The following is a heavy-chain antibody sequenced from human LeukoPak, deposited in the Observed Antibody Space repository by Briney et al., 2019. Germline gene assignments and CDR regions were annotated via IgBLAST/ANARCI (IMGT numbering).Heavy chain of an antibody. CDR2: IYYSGST. CDR1: GGSISSSSYY. Sequence: PSETLSLTCTVSGGSISSSSYYWGWIRQPPGKGLEWIGSIYYSGSTYYNPSLKSRVTTSVDTSKNQFSLKLSSVTAADTAVYYCARDWWPHYGMDVWGQGTTVTVSS. J-gene: IGHJ6*02. D-gene: IGHD2-15*01. CDR3: ARDWWPHYGMDV. V-gene: IGHV4-39*07.